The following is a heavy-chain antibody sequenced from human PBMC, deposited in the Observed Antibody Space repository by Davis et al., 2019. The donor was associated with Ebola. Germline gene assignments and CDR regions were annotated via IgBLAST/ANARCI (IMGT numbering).Heavy chain of an antibody. Sequence: SETLSLTCTVSGGSISSYYWSWIRQPPGKGLEWIGYIYYSGSTYYNPSLKSRVTISVDTSKNQFSLKLSSVTAADTAVYYCARGGYSYGYLYYYYGMDVWGKGTTVTVSS. J-gene: IGHJ6*04. CDR1: GGSISSYY. CDR3: ARGGYSYGYLYYYYGMDV. CDR2: IYYSGST. D-gene: IGHD5-18*01. V-gene: IGHV4-59*12.